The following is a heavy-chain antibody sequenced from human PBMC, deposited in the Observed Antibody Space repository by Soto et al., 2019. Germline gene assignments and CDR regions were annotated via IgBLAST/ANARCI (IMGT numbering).Heavy chain of an antibody. D-gene: IGHD5-18*01. CDR3: ARRLATAPRTVYYYYMDV. CDR2: IWYDGSNK. Sequence: GGSLRLSCAASGFTFSSYGMHWVRQAPGKGLEWVAVIWYDGSNKYYADSVKGRFTISRDNSKNTLYLQMNSLRAEDTAVYYCARRLATAPRTVYYYYMDVWDKGTTVTVSS. CDR1: GFTFSSYG. V-gene: IGHV3-33*01. J-gene: IGHJ6*03.